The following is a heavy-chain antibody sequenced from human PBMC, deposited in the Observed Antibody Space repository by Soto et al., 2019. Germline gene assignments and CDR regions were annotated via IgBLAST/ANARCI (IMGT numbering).Heavy chain of an antibody. CDR3: ASYPKYYYDSSGYYPK. CDR2: INHSGST. D-gene: IGHD3-22*01. CDR1: GGSFSGYY. V-gene: IGHV4-34*01. J-gene: IGHJ1*01. Sequence: SETLSLTCAVYGGSFSGYYWSWIRQPPGKGLEWIGEINHSGSTNYNPSLKSRVTISVDTSKNQFSLKLSSVTAADTAVYYCASYPKYYYDSSGYYPKWGQGTLVT.